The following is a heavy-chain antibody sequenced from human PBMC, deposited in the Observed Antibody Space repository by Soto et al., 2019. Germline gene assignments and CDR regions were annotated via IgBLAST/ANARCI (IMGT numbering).Heavy chain of an antibody. D-gene: IGHD3-3*01. V-gene: IGHV3-30-3*01. CDR3: ARDHPPRYYDFWRGYSPHYYYYGMYV. CDR2: ISYDGSNK. CDR1: GYTFSSYA. Sequence: PGWSLRLSCAASGYTFSSYAMHWVRQAPGKGLEWVAVISYDGSNKYYADSVKGRFTISRDNSKNTLYLQMNSLRAEDTAVYYCARDHPPRYYDFWRGYSPHYYYYGMYVCGQGTTVTVAS. J-gene: IGHJ6*02.